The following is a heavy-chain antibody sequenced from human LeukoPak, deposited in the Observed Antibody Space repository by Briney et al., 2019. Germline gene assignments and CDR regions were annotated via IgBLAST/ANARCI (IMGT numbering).Heavy chain of an antibody. J-gene: IGHJ4*02. CDR3: ARGQVVAATRAHFDY. CDR2: INHSGST. V-gene: IGHV4-34*01. CDR1: GGSFSGYY. Sequence: PSETLSLTCAVYGGSFSGYYWSWIRQPPGKGLEWIGEINHSGSTNYNPSLKSRVTISVDTSKNQYSLKLSSVTAADTAVYYCARGQVVAATRAHFDYWGQGTLVTVSS. D-gene: IGHD2-15*01.